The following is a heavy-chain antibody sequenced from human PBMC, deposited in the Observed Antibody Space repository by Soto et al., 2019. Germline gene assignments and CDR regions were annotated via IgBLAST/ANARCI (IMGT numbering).Heavy chain of an antibody. V-gene: IGHV3-30*18. Sequence: QVQLVESGGGVVQPGRSLRLSCAASGFTISSYGMHWVRQAPGKGLEWVAVISYDGSNKYYADSVKGRFTISRDNSKNTLYLQMNSLRAEDTAVYYCANFLNYYYYGMDVWDQGTTVTVSS. CDR2: ISYDGSNK. J-gene: IGHJ6*02. CDR1: GFTISSYG. CDR3: ANFLNYYYYGMDV.